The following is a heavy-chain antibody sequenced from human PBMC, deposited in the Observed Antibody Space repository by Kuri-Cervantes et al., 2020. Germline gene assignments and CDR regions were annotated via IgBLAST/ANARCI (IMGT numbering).Heavy chain of an antibody. J-gene: IGHJ6*02. CDR1: GYTFTGYY. Sequence: ASVKVSCKASGYTFTGYYMHWVRQAPGQGLEWMGWINPNSGGTNYAQKFQGRVTMTRDTSISTAYMELSSLRSEDTAVYYCSRDLRPIVAPWTYYYGMDVWGQGTTVTVSS. CDR3: SRDLRPIVAPWTYYYGMDV. V-gene: IGHV1-2*02. CDR2: INPNSGGT. D-gene: IGHD5-12*01.